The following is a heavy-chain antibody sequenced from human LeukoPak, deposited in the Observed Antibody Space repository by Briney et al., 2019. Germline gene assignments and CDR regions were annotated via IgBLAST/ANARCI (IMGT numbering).Heavy chain of an antibody. CDR2: IYGSGST. Sequence: SETLSLTCTVSGDSLSSHYWSWIRQPPGKGLEWIGYIYGSGSTHYDPSLRSRVTISEDTSKNQFSLKLTSVTAADTAVYYCARNAGWYSHDSWGQGTLVTVSS. V-gene: IGHV4-59*08. CDR3: ARNAGWYSHDS. J-gene: IGHJ4*02. D-gene: IGHD6-19*01. CDR1: GDSLSSHY.